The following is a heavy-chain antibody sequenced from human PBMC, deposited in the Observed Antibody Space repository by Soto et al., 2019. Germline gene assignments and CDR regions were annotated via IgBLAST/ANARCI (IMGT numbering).Heavy chain of an antibody. J-gene: IGHJ5*01. Sequence: QVELVESGGGVVQPGGSLRLACAASGFTFSSYGMHWVRQAPGKGLEWVAVIWCDGSKEFYAASVEGRFTISRDNSKNMVYLEIISPRDVDTAVYYCARAVPDAKGWFESWGQGTLVTVSS. CDR1: GFTFSSYG. CDR3: ARAVPDAKGWFES. V-gene: IGHV3-33*01. D-gene: IGHD2-2*01. CDR2: IWCDGSKE.